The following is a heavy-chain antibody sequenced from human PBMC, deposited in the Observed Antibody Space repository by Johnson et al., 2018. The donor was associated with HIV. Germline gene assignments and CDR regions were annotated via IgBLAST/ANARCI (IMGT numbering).Heavy chain of an antibody. CDR3: AAGWWQGSFDI. J-gene: IGHJ3*02. CDR1: KFSFSGYA. CDR2: ISYDGSNK. D-gene: IGHD2-15*01. V-gene: IGHV3-30-3*01. Sequence: VQVVESGGGVVQPGTSLRLSCAASKFSFSGYAMHWVRQAPGKGLEWVALISYDGSNKYYADSVKGRFTISRDNSKTTLYLQMNSLRAEDTAVYYCAAGWWQGSFDIWGQGTMVTVSS.